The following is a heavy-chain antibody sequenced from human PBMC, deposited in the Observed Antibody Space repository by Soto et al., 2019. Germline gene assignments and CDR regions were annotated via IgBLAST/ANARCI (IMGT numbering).Heavy chain of an antibody. CDR2: ISYDGSNK. J-gene: IGHJ1*01. Sequence: ESGGGVVQPGRSLRLSCAASGFTFSSYAMHWVRQAPGKGLEWVAVISYDGSNKYYADSVKGRFTISRDNSKNTLYLQMNSLRAEDTAVYYCAREVYCGGDCYPLYFQHWGQGTLVTVSS. CDR1: GFTFSSYA. D-gene: IGHD2-21*02. V-gene: IGHV3-30-3*01. CDR3: AREVYCGGDCYPLYFQH.